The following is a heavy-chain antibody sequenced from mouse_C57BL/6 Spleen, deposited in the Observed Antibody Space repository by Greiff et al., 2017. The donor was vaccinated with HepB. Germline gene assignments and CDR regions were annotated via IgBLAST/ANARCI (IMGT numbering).Heavy chain of an antibody. D-gene: IGHD2-1*01. V-gene: IGHV5-6*01. CDR3: ARLDGNVYYAMDY. CDR1: GFTFRSYG. Sequence: EVQGVESGGDLVKPGGSLKLSCATSGFTFRSYGMSWVRQTPDKRLEWVANISSGSSYTYYPDSVKGRFTISRDNAKNTLYLQMSSLKSEDTAMYYCARLDGNVYYAMDYWGQGTSVTVSS. J-gene: IGHJ4*01. CDR2: ISSGSSYT.